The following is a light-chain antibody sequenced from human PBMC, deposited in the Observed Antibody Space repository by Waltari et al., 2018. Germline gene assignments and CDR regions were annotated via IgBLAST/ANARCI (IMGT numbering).Light chain of an antibody. CDR3: QTGGHGTWV. J-gene: IGLJ3*02. V-gene: IGLV4-69*01. Sequence: QLVLTQSPSASASLGASVKLTCTLSSGHSSNVIAWLQQQPEKGPRYLMKVNSDGSHSKGDKIPARFSGSRSGTEHYLTISSLQSEDESDYYCQTGGHGTWVFGGGTKLTVL. CDR2: VNSDGSH. CDR1: SGHSSNV.